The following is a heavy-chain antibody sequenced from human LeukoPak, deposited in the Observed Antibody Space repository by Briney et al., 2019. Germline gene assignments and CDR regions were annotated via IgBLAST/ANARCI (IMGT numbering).Heavy chain of an antibody. Sequence: GRSLRLSCAASGFTFDDYAMHWVRQAPGKGLEWVSGISWNSGSIGYADSVKGRFTISRDNAKNSLYLQMNSLRAKDTALYYCAKDMGPTYYYDSSGSNYYYYYGMDVWGQGTTVTVSS. J-gene: IGHJ6*02. CDR1: GFTFDDYA. D-gene: IGHD3-22*01. V-gene: IGHV3-9*01. CDR2: ISWNSGSI. CDR3: AKDMGPTYYYDSSGSNYYYYYGMDV.